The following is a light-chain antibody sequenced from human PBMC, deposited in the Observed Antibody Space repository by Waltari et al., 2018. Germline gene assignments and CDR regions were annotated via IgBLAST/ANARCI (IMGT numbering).Light chain of an antibody. Sequence: QSALTQPASVSGSPGQSLTISCTGTSSDVGGYNSVSWYQQHPGKAPKLMIYDVTKRPSGVSVRFSGSKSGNTASLTISGLQAEDEADYYCNSYTSSSTLWVFGGGTKLTVL. CDR1: SSDVGGYNS. J-gene: IGLJ3*02. V-gene: IGLV2-14*01. CDR3: NSYTSSSTLWV. CDR2: DVT.